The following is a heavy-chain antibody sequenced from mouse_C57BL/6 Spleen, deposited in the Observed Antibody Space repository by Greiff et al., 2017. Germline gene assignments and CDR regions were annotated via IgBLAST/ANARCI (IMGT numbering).Heavy chain of an antibody. J-gene: IGHJ3*01. Sequence: DVKLQESGPGLVKPSQSLSLTCSVTGYSITSGYYWNWIRQFPGNKLEWMGYISYDGSNNYNPSLKNRISITRDTSKNQFFLKLNSVTTEDTATYYCARDDYDGWFAYWGQGTLVTVSA. V-gene: IGHV3-6*01. CDR3: ARDDYDGWFAY. D-gene: IGHD2-4*01. CDR2: ISYDGSN. CDR1: GYSITSGYY.